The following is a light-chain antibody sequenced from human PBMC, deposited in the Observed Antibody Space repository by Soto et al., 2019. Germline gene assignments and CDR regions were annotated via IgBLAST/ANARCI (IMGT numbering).Light chain of an antibody. CDR3: QQYNKWPLT. V-gene: IGKV3-15*01. CDR1: QSVADN. J-gene: IGKJ4*01. Sequence: EIVMTQSPATLSVSPGEGATLSCWASQSVADNLAWYQQKPGQAPRLLIYGAFTRATGIPATFSGSGSGTEFTLTISSLQSEDFAVYYCQQYNKWPLTFGGGTKVEIK. CDR2: GAF.